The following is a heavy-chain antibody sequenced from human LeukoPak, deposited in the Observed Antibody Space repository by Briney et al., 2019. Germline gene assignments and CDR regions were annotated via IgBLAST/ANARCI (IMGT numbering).Heavy chain of an antibody. V-gene: IGHV1-2*02. CDR2: INPNSGGT. CDR1: GGTFSSYA. J-gene: IGHJ4*02. Sequence: ASVKVSCKASGGTFSSYAISWVRQAPGQGLEWMGWINPNSGGTNYAQKFQGRVTMTRDTSISTAYMELSRLRSDDTAVYYCASYHSSVWSGYYYYFDYWGQGTLVTVSS. CDR3: ASYHSSVWSGYYYYFDY. D-gene: IGHD3-3*01.